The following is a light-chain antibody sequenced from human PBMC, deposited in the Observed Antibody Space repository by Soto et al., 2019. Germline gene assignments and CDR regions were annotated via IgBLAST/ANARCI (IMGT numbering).Light chain of an antibody. CDR3: QSYDSSNPVV. J-gene: IGLJ2*01. V-gene: IGLV6-57*04. CDR2: EDD. Sequence: NFMLTQPHSVSESPGKTVTISCTRSSGSIASNYVQWYQQRPGSAPTTLIYEDDQRPSGVPYRFSGSIDRSSNSASLTISGLKTEDEADYYCQSYDSSNPVVFGGGTKLTVL. CDR1: SGSIASNY.